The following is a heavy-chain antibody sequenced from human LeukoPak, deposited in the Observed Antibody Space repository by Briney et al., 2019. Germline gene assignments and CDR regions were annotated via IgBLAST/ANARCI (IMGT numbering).Heavy chain of an antibody. CDR2: INHSGST. D-gene: IGHD2-2*01. V-gene: IGHV4-34*01. Sequence: SETLSLTCAVYGGSFSGYYWSWIRQPPGKGLEWIGEINHSGSTNYNPSLKSRVTISVDTSKNQFSLKLSSVTAADTAVYYCAIDCSSTSCYAYWGQGTLVTVSS. CDR3: AIDCSSTSCYAY. J-gene: IGHJ4*02. CDR1: GGSFSGYY.